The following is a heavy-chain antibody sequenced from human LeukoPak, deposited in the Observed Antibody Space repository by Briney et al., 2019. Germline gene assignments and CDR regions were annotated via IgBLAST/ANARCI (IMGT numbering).Heavy chain of an antibody. CDR3: AKEGAPLGGRPDY. CDR2: IRDDGNNI. J-gene: IGHJ4*02. Sequence: GGSLRLSCAASGFSFTSYAMHWVRQAPGKGLEWVAFIRDDGNNIHYADSVKDRFTISRDNSKNTLYLQMNSLRVEDTAVYYCAKEGAPLGGRPDYWGQGTLVTVSS. D-gene: IGHD3-16*01. V-gene: IGHV3-30*02. CDR1: GFSFTSYA.